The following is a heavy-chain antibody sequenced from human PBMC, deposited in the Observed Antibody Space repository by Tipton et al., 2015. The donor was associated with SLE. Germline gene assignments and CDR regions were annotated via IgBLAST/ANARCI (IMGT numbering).Heavy chain of an antibody. CDR3: ARDDPDNSGVFDY. CDR1: GGSISGHY. V-gene: IGHV4-4*07. J-gene: IGHJ4*02. Sequence: TLSLTCNVSGGSISGHYWTWIRQPAGKGLEYIGRLHTSGIIDYNPSLKSRVTMSVDTSKNQFSLKMTSVTAADTAVYYCARDDPDNSGVFDYWGQGNLVTVSS. D-gene: IGHD3-10*01. CDR2: LHTSGII.